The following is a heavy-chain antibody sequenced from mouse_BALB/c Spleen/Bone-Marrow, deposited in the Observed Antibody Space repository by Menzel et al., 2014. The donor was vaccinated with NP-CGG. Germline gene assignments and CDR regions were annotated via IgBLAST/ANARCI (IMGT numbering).Heavy chain of an antibody. Sequence: EVNVVESGGGLVQPGGSLKLSCAASGFTFSGYGMSWVRQTPDKGLELVATISGSGSSTYYPDSVKGRFTISRDNARNTLYLQMSSLKSEDTAMYYCARGRDWFVYWGQGTTLTVSS. V-gene: IGHV5-6-3*01. D-gene: IGHD3-3*01. CDR1: GFTFSGYG. CDR3: ARGRDWFVY. CDR2: ISGSGSST. J-gene: IGHJ2*01.